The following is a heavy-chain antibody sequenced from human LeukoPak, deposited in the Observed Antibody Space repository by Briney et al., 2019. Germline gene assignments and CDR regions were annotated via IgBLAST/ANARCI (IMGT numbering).Heavy chain of an antibody. CDR1: GFTFSSYS. CDR3: ARHDGDPWFDY. D-gene: IGHD4-17*01. CDR2: ISSSSSYM. J-gene: IGHJ4*02. V-gene: IGHV3-21*01. Sequence: GGSLRLSCAASGFTFSSYSMNWVRQAPGKGLEWVSSISSSSSYMYYADSVKGRFTISRDNAKNSLYLQMNSLRAEDTAVYYCARHDGDPWFDYWGQGTLVTVSS.